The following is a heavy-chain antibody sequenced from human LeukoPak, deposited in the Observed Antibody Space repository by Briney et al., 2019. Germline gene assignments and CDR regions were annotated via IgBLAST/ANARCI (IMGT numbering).Heavy chain of an antibody. CDR3: TRRLSNGATLNYFDY. Sequence: SSETLSLTCTVSGGSISSYYWSWIRQPPGKGLEWIGYIYHSGSTNYNPSLKSRVTISVDTSKNQFSLKLSSVTAADTAVYYCTRRLSNGATLNYFDYWGQGTLVTVSS. D-gene: IGHD4/OR15-4a*01. CDR2: IYHSGST. J-gene: IGHJ4*02. V-gene: IGHV4-59*08. CDR1: GGSISSYY.